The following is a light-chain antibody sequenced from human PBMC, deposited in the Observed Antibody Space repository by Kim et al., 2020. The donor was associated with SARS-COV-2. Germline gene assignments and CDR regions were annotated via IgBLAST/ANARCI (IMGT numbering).Light chain of an antibody. Sequence: PASISCRSRQNLLYSDGNIYLNWFHQRPGQSPRRLIYKVSNRDSGVPDRFSGSGSGTDFTLQISRVEAEDVGVYYCMQGTHWPFTFGPGTKVDIK. CDR2: KVS. V-gene: IGKV2-30*01. CDR3: MQGTHWPFT. CDR1: QNLLYSDGNIY. J-gene: IGKJ3*01.